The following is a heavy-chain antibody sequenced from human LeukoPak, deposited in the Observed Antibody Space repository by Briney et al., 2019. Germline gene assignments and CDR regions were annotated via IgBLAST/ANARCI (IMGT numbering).Heavy chain of an antibody. Sequence: GGSLRLSCAASGFTFSNYWLHWVRQAPGKGLVWVSRIDANAKTTSYADSVRGRFTISTDNAKKTLYLQMNSLRVEDTAVYYCLTVVETTIAAFDIWGQGTMVTVSS. CDR1: GFTFSNYW. D-gene: IGHD1-26*01. V-gene: IGHV3-74*01. J-gene: IGHJ3*02. CDR2: IDANAKTT. CDR3: LTVVETTIAAFDI.